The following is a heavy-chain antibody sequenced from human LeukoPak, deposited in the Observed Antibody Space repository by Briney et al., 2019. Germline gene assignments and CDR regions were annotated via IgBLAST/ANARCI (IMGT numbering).Heavy chain of an antibody. CDR3: AREMSCSGRDY. D-gene: IGHD3-10*02. CDR1: GFTVSNYW. Sequence: GGSLRLPCAASGFTVSNYWMSWVRQAPGKGLEWVANIKQDGSEKNYVGSVKGRFTISRDNAKNSLYLQMNSLRAEDTAVYYCAREMSCSGRDYWGQGTLVTVSS. V-gene: IGHV3-7*05. J-gene: IGHJ4*02. CDR2: IKQDGSEK.